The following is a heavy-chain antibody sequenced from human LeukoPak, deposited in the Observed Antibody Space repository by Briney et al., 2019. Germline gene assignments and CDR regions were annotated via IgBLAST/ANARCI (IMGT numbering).Heavy chain of an antibody. CDR1: GYSISHGYY. D-gene: IGHD3-10*01. V-gene: IGHV4-38-2*02. J-gene: IGHJ4*02. CDR3: ARNRGFDY. Sequence: SETLSLTCTVSGYSISHGYYWNWIRQPPGKGLEWIGNIYQSGSTNYNPPLKSRVTIFIDTSKNQFSLRLTSVTATDTAVYYCARNRGFDYWGQGTLVTVSS. CDR2: IYQSGST.